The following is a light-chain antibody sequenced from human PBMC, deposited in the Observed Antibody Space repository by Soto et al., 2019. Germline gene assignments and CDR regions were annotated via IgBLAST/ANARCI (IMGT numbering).Light chain of an antibody. CDR2: AAS. V-gene: IGKV1-39*01. CDR1: QSISSY. J-gene: IGKJ1*01. CDR3: QQSYSTPGT. Sequence: DIQMTQSPSSLSASVGDRVTITCRASQSISSYLNWYQQKPGKAPKLLIYAASSLQSGVPSRFSGSGSGTDFTLIISSLQPEDFATYYCQQSYSTPGTFGQGTKVDIK.